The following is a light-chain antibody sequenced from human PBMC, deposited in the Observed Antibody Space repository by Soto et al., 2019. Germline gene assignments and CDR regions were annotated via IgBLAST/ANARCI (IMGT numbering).Light chain of an antibody. CDR1: QTISSW. J-gene: IGKJ1*01. CDR2: KAS. Sequence: DIQMTQYPSTLSVSVGDRVTITCRASQTISSWLAWYQQKPGKAPKLLIYKASTLKSGVPSRFSGSGSGTEFTLTISSLQPDDFATYYCQHYNSYSEAFGPGPKV. V-gene: IGKV1-5*03. CDR3: QHYNSYSEA.